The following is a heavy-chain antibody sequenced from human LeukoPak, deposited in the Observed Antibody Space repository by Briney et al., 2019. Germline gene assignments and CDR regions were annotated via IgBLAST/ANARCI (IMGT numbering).Heavy chain of an antibody. D-gene: IGHD5-24*01. J-gene: IGHJ3*02. CDR1: GFTFSSNY. V-gene: IGHV3-53*01. CDR2: IYSGGRT. CDR3: ARGGDGYNGRNAFDI. Sequence: GGSLRLSCAASGFTFSSNYMSWVRQAPGKGLEGVSVIYSGGRTYYADSVKGRFTISRDNSNYTLYLQMNSPRAEDTAVYYCARGGDGYNGRNAFDIWGQGTMVTVSS.